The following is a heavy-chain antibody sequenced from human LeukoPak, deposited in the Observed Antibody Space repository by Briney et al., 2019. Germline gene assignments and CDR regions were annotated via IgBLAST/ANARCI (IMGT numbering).Heavy chain of an antibody. CDR2: IYTSGST. CDR1: GGSISSYY. CDR3: ARERDYSNTYVMDV. V-gene: IGHV4-4*07. J-gene: IGHJ6*02. Sequence: SETLSLICTVSGGSISSYYWSWIRQPAGKGLEWIGRIYTSGSTDYNPSPKSRVTMSLDTSKYQSSLNLSSVTAADTAVYYCARERDYSNTYVMDVWGQGTTVTVSS. D-gene: IGHD4-11*01.